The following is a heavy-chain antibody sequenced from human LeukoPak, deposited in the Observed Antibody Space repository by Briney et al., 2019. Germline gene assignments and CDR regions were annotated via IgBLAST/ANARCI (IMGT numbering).Heavy chain of an antibody. CDR1: GGSFSGYY. Sequence: PSETLSLTCAVYGGSFSGYYWSWIRQPPGKGPEWIGEINHSGSTNYNPSLKSRVTISVDTSKNQFSLKLSSVTAADTAVYYCARGWKEQRYFDWLLSPSWFDPWGQGTLVTVSS. D-gene: IGHD3-9*01. CDR3: ARGWKEQRYFDWLLSPSWFDP. J-gene: IGHJ5*02. V-gene: IGHV4-34*01. CDR2: INHSGST.